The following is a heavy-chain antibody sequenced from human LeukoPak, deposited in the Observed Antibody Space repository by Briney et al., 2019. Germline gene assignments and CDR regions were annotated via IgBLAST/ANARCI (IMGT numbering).Heavy chain of an antibody. Sequence: ASVKVSCKASGYTFTGYYMHWVRQAPGQGLEWMGWINPNSGGTNYAQKFQGWVTMTRDTSISTAYMELSRLRSDDTAVYYCARLYYYDSSGYYDYWGQGTLVTVSS. CDR2: INPNSGGT. V-gene: IGHV1-2*04. J-gene: IGHJ4*02. CDR1: GYTFTGYY. CDR3: ARLYYYDSSGYYDY. D-gene: IGHD3-22*01.